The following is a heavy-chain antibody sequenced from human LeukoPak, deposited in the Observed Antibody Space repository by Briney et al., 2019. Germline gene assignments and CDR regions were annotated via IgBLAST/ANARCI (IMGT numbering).Heavy chain of an antibody. CDR1: GFTFSSYN. Sequence: GGSLRRSCAASGFTFSSYNMKWVRQAPGKGLEWVSSISSSGNYIYYADSVKGRFTISRDNAKNTLYLQMSSLKTEDTAVYYCAKHIYGVVSIQQWGQGTLVTVSS. V-gene: IGHV3-21*03. CDR3: AKHIYGVVSIQQ. CDR2: ISSSGNYI. D-gene: IGHD3-3*01. J-gene: IGHJ1*01.